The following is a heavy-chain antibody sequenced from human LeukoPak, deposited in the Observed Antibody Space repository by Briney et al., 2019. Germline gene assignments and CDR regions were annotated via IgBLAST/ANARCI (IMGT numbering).Heavy chain of an antibody. J-gene: IGHJ5*02. CDR1: GYTFTSYG. CDR2: INTTGGST. Sequence: ASVKVSCRASGYTFTSYGISWVRQAPGQGLDWMGLINTTGGSTGYAQKFQGRVTMTRDMSKSTDYMELSSLRSEDTAIYYCARDNSVGDNAWWFDPWGQGTLVTVSS. CDR3: ARDNSVGDNAWWFDP. D-gene: IGHD1-26*01. V-gene: IGHV1-46*01.